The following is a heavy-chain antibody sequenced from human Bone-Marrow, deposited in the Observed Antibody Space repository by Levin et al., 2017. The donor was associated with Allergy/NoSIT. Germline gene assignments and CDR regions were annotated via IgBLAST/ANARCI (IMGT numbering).Heavy chain of an antibody. CDR1: GFTFSSYE. CDR2: ISSSGSTI. D-gene: IGHD3-10*01. CDR3: ARPPMVQGVIDYYYYYMDV. J-gene: IGHJ6*03. Sequence: TGGSLRLSCAASGFTFSSYEMNWVRQAPGKGLEWVSYISSSGSTIYYADSVKGRFTISRDNAKNSLYLQMNSLRAEDTAVYYCARPPMVQGVIDYYYYYMDVWGKGTTVTVSS. V-gene: IGHV3-48*03.